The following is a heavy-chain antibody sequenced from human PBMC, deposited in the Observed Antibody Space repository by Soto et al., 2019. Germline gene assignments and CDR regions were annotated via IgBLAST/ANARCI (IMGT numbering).Heavy chain of an antibody. CDR3: ARAPDPDYGDYYFDY. Sequence: GASVKVSCKASGGTFSSYAISWVRQAPGQGLEWMGGIIPIFGTANYAQKFQGRVTITADESTSTAYMELSSLRSEDTAVHYCARAPDPDYGDYYFDYWGQGTLVTVSS. J-gene: IGHJ4*02. D-gene: IGHD4-17*01. CDR2: IIPIFGTA. V-gene: IGHV1-69*13. CDR1: GGTFSSYA.